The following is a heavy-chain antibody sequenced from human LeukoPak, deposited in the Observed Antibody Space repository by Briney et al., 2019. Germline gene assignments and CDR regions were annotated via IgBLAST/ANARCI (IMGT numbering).Heavy chain of an antibody. CDR2: IYRSGST. V-gene: IGHV4-61*09. J-gene: IGHJ4*02. CDR1: GGSISSGSYY. Sequence: PSETLSLTCTVSGGSISSGSYYWSWIRQPAGKRLEWIGHIYRSGSTNYNPSLKSRVTISVDTSKNQFSLKLSSVTAADTAVYYCARPRYYDSSGYYNWGQGTLVTVSS. CDR3: ARPRYYDSSGYYN. D-gene: IGHD3-22*01.